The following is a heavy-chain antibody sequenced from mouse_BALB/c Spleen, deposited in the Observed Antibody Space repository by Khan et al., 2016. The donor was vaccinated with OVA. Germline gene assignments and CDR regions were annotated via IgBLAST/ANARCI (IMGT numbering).Heavy chain of an antibody. Sequence: QVQLKESGPGLVAPSQSLSITCTVSGFSLTSYGVHWVRQPPGKGLEWLGVIWAGGNTNYNSALTSRLTINKDNSKSQVFLKMNSLQIDDTALYYCARERSFGDDWGFVYWGQGTTLTVSS. CDR3: ARERSFGDDWGFVY. D-gene: IGHD2-2*01. CDR2: IWAGGNT. J-gene: IGHJ2*01. V-gene: IGHV2-9*02. CDR1: GFSLTSYG.